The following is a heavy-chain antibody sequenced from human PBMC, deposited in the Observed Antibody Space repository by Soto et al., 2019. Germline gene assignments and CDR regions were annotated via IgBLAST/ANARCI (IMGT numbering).Heavy chain of an antibody. CDR1: GFTFSSYS. CDR2: ISSSSTI. J-gene: IGHJ6*04. V-gene: IGHV3-48*01. CDR3: ARVGSLYCSSTSCYVDV. Sequence: GGSLRLSCAASGFTFSSYSMNWVRQAPGKGLEWVSYISSSSTIYYADSVKGRFTISRDNAKNSLYLQMNSLRAEDSAVYYCARVGSLYCSSTSCYVDVWGKGTTVTVSS. D-gene: IGHD2-2*01.